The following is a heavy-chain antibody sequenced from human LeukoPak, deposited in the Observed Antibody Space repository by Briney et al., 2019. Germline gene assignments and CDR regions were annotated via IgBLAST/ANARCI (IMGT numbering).Heavy chain of an antibody. D-gene: IGHD4-11*01. J-gene: IGHJ5*02. Sequence: SQTLSLTCGISGDSVSSNRFAWTWIRQSPSRGLEWLGRTYYESKWYHDYAVSVKSRTTIIPDTSKNQFSLHLKSVTPDDTAVYYCARVVIHNFDYSGWFDPWGQGTLVTVSS. CDR1: GDSVSSNRFA. CDR2: TYYESKWYH. V-gene: IGHV6-1*01. CDR3: ARVVIHNFDYSGWFDP.